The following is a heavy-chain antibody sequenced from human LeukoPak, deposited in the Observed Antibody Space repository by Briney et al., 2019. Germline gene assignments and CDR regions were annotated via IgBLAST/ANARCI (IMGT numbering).Heavy chain of an antibody. V-gene: IGHV3-30*02. CDR2: IRYDGSNK. J-gene: IGHJ4*02. D-gene: IGHD5-18*01. Sequence: GGSLRLSCAASGFTSSSYVMHWVRQAPGKGLEWVAFIRYDGSNKYFADSVKGRFTISRDNSKNTLYLQMNSLRADDTAVYYCAKDPRDHSYGWNWRYFDYWGQGTLVTVSS. CDR1: GFTSSSYV. CDR3: AKDPRDHSYGWNWRYFDY.